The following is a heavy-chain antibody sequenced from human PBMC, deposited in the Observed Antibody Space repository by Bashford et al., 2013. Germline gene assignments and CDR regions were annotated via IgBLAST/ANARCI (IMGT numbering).Heavy chain of an antibody. D-gene: IGHD6-13*01. Sequence: GSLRLSCVASGFTFSNYEMNWVRQAPGKGLEWISYISTTGTTMYYADSLKGRFTISRDNAKNSLYLQMNSLRAEDTAVYYCAKAIYSSRPDGMDIWGPRDHGHRLL. CDR3: AKAIYSSRPDGMDI. CDR1: GFTFSNYE. CDR2: ISTTGTTM. V-gene: IGHV3-48*03. J-gene: IGHJ6*01.